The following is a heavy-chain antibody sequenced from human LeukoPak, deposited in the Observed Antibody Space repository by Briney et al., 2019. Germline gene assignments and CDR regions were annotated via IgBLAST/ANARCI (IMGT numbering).Heavy chain of an antibody. CDR3: AKTYYYGSGGRPFDP. V-gene: IGHV4-34*01. CDR2: INHSGST. Sequence: SETLSLTCAVYGGSFSGYYWSWIRQPPGKGLEWIGEINHSGSTNYNPSLKSRVTISVDTSKNQFPLKLSSVTAADTAVYYCAKTYYYGSGGRPFDPWGQGTLVTVSS. CDR1: GGSFSGYY. J-gene: IGHJ5*02. D-gene: IGHD3-10*01.